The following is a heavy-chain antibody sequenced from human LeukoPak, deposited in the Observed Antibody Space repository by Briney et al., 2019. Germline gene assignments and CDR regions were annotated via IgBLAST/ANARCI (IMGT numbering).Heavy chain of an antibody. V-gene: IGHV4-59*08. J-gene: IGHJ5*02. D-gene: IGHD1-26*01. Sequence: SETLSLTCTVSGGSVTTYYWSWIRQPPGKGLEWIAYIYYSGSTNSSPSLKSRVTISVDTSKNQVSLRLSSVTAADTAVYYCARHAIYSGDYSFWFDPWGLGTLVTVSS. CDR1: GGSVTTYY. CDR2: IYYSGST. CDR3: ARHAIYSGDYSFWFDP.